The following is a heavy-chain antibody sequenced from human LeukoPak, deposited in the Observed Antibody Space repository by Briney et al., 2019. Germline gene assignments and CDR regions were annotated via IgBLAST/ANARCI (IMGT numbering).Heavy chain of an antibody. J-gene: IGHJ5*02. CDR1: GYSFIDYY. D-gene: IGHD2-21*01. CDR2: INPNSGVT. V-gene: IGHV1-2*02. Sequence: ASVKVSCKTSGYSFIDYYMHWVRQAPGQGLEWMGWINPNSGVTSSAQKFRDRITMTRDTSINTVYMEVRWLTPDDTAIYYCARADRLDGAPYLIGPWGQGTLVTVPS. CDR3: ARADRLDGAPYLIGP.